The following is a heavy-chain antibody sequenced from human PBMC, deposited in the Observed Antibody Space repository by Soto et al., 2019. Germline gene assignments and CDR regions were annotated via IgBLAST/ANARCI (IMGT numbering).Heavy chain of an antibody. V-gene: IGHV3-30*18. CDR1: GFTFSSYG. CDR2: ISYDGSNK. CDR3: AKAHYYDSSGYFLGY. D-gene: IGHD3-22*01. J-gene: IGHJ4*02. Sequence: QVQLVESGGGVVQPGRSLRLSCAASGFTFSSYGMHWVRQAPGKGLEWVAVISYDGSNKYYADSVKGRFTISRDNSKSTLYLQMNSLRAEDTAVYYCAKAHYYDSSGYFLGYWGQGTLVTVSS.